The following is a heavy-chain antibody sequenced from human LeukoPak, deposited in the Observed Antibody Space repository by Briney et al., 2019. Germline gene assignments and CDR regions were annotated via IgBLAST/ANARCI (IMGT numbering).Heavy chain of an antibody. CDR1: GLTFSSYG. CDR3: ARDPPNNWNYYYYYGMDV. J-gene: IGHJ6*02. D-gene: IGHD1-20*01. Sequence: GGSLRLSCAASGLTFSSYGMHWVRQAPGKGLEWVAVIWYDGSNKYYADSVKGRFTISRDNSKNTLYLQMNSLRAEDTAVYYCARDPPNNWNYYYYYGMDVWGQGTTVTVSS. V-gene: IGHV3-33*01. CDR2: IWYDGSNK.